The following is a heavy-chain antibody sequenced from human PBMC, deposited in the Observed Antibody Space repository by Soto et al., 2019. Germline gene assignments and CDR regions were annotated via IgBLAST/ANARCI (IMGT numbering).Heavy chain of an antibody. CDR1: GGSISSGGYS. Sequence: SETLSLTCAVSGGSISSGGYSWSWIRQPPGKGLEWIGYIYHSGSTYYNPSLKSRVTISVDRSKNQFSLKLSSVTAADTAVYYCASSYYYGSGSYYYYGMDVWGQGTTVT. CDR2: IYHSGST. CDR3: ASSYYYGSGSYYYYGMDV. D-gene: IGHD3-10*01. V-gene: IGHV4-30-2*01. J-gene: IGHJ6*02.